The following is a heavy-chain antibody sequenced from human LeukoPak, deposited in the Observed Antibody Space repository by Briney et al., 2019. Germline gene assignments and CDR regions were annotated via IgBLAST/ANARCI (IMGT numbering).Heavy chain of an antibody. J-gene: IGHJ4*02. D-gene: IGHD5-18*01. CDR3: AKASDWLDTAMVDYFDY. Sequence: PGGSLRLSCAASGFTFSSYWMSWVRQAPGKGLEWVSAISGSGGSTYYADSVKGRFTISRDNSKNTLYLQMNSLRAEDTAVYYCAKASDWLDTAMVDYFDYWGQGTLVTVSS. V-gene: IGHV3-23*01. CDR2: ISGSGGST. CDR1: GFTFSSYW.